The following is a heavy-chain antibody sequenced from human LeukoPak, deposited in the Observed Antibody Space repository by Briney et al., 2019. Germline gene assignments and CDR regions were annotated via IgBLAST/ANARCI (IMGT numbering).Heavy chain of an antibody. Sequence: PETLSLTCAVYGGSFSGYYWSWIRQPPGKGLEWIGEINHSGSTNYNPSLKSRVTISVDTSKNQFSLKLSSVTAADTAVYYCARGDRGTYYYDSSGYYYFDYWGQGTLVTVSS. V-gene: IGHV4-34*01. CDR2: INHSGST. CDR3: ARGDRGTYYYDSSGYYYFDY. CDR1: GGSFSGYY. D-gene: IGHD3-22*01. J-gene: IGHJ4*02.